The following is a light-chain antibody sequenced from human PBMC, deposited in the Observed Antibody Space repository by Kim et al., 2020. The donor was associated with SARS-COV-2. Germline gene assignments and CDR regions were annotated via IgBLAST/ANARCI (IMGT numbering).Light chain of an antibody. V-gene: IGLV2-14*01. J-gene: IGLJ2*01. Sequence: QSALTQPASVSGSPGQSITISCTGTSSDIGDYNYVSWYQQNPGKAPKLLIFEVNNRPSGISNRFSGSKSGNTASLTISGLQAEDEADYYCSSYKPPRIHVLGGGTQLTVL. CDR1: SSDIGDYNY. CDR3: SSYKPPRIHV. CDR2: EVN.